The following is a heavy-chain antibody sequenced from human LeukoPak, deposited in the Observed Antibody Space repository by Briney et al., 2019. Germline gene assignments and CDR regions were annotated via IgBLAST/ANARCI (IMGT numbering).Heavy chain of an antibody. J-gene: IGHJ5*02. CDR3: ARESGNYYDRRIDA. CDR1: GGSMSFYY. V-gene: IGHV4-59*01. Sequence: TSETLSLTCSVSGGSMSFYYWSWIRQPPGKGLEWIGYVYHSGSTDYNPSLKSRVTISVDTSKNQFSLKLSSVTAADTAVYYCARESGNYYDRRIDAWGQGTLVTVSS. CDR2: VYHSGST. D-gene: IGHD3-22*01.